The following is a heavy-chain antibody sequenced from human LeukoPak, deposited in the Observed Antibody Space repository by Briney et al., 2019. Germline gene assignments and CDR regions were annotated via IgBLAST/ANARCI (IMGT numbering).Heavy chain of an antibody. V-gene: IGHV4-34*01. CDR2: INHSGNI. Sequence: SETLSLTCAVHGGSFIGYFWTWIRQPPGKGLEWIGAINHSGNINYNPSLKSRVTISIDTSENQFSLKLTSVTAADTAVYYCARGAKSAHGDSWYRWFDPWGRGTLATVSS. CDR1: GGSFIGYF. J-gene: IGHJ5*02. D-gene: IGHD6-13*01. CDR3: ARGAKSAHGDSWYRWFDP.